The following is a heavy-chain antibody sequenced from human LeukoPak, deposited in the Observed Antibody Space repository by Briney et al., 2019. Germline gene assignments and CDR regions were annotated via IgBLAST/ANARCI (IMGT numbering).Heavy chain of an antibody. Sequence: GGSLRLSCAASGFTLSDYYMGWIPQAPGKGLGWVSYISSSVSTIDYADSVKGRFTISRDHARNSLYLHMNILRAEDTAVYYCGRCKPAGNRRWGQGTLVTVSS. J-gene: IGHJ4*02. CDR1: GFTLSDYY. CDR2: ISSSVSTI. D-gene: IGHD6-13*01. CDR3: GRCKPAGNRR. V-gene: IGHV3-11*01.